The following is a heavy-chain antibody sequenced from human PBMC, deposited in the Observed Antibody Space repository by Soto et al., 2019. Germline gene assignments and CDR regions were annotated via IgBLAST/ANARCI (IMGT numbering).Heavy chain of an antibody. CDR2: IWYDGSNK. D-gene: IGHD3-10*01. CDR3: ARGRSSYGRDV. Sequence: QVQLVESGGGVVQPGRSLRLSCAASGFTFSSYGMHWVRQAPGKGLEWVAVIWYDGSNKYYADSVKGRFTISRDNSKNTLYLQMNSLRAEDTAVYYCARGRSSYGRDVWGQGTTVTVSS. J-gene: IGHJ6*02. CDR1: GFTFSSYG. V-gene: IGHV3-33*01.